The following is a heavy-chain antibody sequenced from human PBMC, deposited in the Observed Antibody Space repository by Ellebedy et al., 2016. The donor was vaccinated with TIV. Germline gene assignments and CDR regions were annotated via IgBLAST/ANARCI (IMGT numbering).Heavy chain of an antibody. CDR3: ARLGCSSTSCYDW. CDR2: IKEDGSEQ. J-gene: IGHJ4*02. V-gene: IGHV3-7*01. CDR1: AFPFSSSW. Sequence: GESLKISXAASAFPFSSSWMSWIRQAPGKGLEWVANIKEDGSEQFYADSVKGRFTISRDNAKNSLYLQMNSLRAEDTAVYYCARLGCSSTSCYDWWGQGILVTVSS. D-gene: IGHD2-2*01.